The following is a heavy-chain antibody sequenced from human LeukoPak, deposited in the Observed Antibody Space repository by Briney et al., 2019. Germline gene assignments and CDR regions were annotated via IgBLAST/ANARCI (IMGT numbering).Heavy chain of an antibody. D-gene: IGHD1-7*01. CDR3: ARDLGGTTPDAFDI. CDR1: GFTFSSYS. CDR2: ISSSSSYI. J-gene: IGHJ3*02. V-gene: IGHV3-21*01. Sequence: GGSLRLSCAASGFTFSSYSMNLVRQAPGKGLEWVSSISSSSSYIYYADSVKGRFTIYRDNAKNSLYLQMNSLRAEDTAVYYCARDLGGTTPDAFDIWGQGTMVTVSS.